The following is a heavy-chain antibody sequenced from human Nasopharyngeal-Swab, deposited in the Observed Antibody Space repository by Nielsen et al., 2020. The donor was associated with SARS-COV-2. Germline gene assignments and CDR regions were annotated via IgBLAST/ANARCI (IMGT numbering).Heavy chain of an antibody. J-gene: IGHJ3*02. Sequence: ASVKVSCKASGYTFTSYGISWVRQAPGQGIEWMGWISAYNGNTNYAQKLQGRVTMTTDTSTSTAYMELRSLRSDDTAVYYCARDGGYDSSGIDAFDIWCQGTMVTVSS. CDR3: ARDGGYDSSGIDAFDI. D-gene: IGHD3-22*01. V-gene: IGHV1-18*01. CDR1: GYTFTSYG. CDR2: ISAYNGNT.